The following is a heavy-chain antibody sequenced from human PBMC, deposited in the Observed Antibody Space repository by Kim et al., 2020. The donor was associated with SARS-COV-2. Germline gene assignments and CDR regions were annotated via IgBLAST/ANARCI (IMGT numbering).Heavy chain of an antibody. D-gene: IGHD4-17*01. CDR3: RRPTTVTLTSNPDYYGMGV. Sequence: GGSLRLSCAASGFTFSDSAIHWVRQAPGKGLEWVGLIGSKTDNHATAYGASVKGRFILSRDDSKNTAYLQMNSLEVEDTAVYYCRRPTTVTLTSNPDYYGMGVWGAGRTVTVSA. J-gene: IGHJ6*04. CDR2: IGSKTDNHAT. CDR1: GFTFSDSA. V-gene: IGHV3-73*01.